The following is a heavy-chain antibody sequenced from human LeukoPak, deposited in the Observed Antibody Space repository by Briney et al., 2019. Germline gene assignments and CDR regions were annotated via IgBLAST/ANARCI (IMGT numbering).Heavy chain of an antibody. CDR3: ARGDTMFVY. CDR2: IYYSGST. D-gene: IGHD3-10*02. Sequence: SETLSLTCAVYGGSFSGYYWSWIRQHPGKGLEWIGYIYYSGSTYYNPSLKSRVTISVDTSKNQFSLKLSSVTAADTAVYYCARGDTMFVYWGQGTLVTVSS. CDR1: GGSFSGYY. J-gene: IGHJ4*02. V-gene: IGHV4-31*11.